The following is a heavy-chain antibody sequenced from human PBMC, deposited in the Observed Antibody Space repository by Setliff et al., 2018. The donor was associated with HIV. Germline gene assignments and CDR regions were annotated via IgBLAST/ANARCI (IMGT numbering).Heavy chain of an antibody. J-gene: IGHJ4*02. V-gene: IGHV4-61*02. D-gene: IGHD4-17*01. CDR1: GGSISSGSYY. Sequence: SETLSLTCTVSGGSISSGSYYWNWIRQPAGKGLEWIGRIYTRGRPKYNPSLNSRVTMSVDKSRNQFSLKLTSVTASDTAVYYCARAAAGNTGPFDLWGQGSPVTVSS. CDR2: IYTRGRP. CDR3: ARAAAGNTGPFDL.